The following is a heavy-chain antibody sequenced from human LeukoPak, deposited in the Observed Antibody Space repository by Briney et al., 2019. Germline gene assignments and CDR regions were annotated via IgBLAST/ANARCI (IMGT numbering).Heavy chain of an antibody. CDR3: ARGGDTSGWYSLTGDY. V-gene: IGHV3-11*01. D-gene: IGHD6-19*01. CDR1: GFTFTDYY. J-gene: IGHJ4*02. CDR2: ISRSGSTI. Sequence: GGSLRLSCAASGFTFTDYYMSWIRQAPGKGLEWVSHISRSGSTIYYADSVKGRFTISKDNAKNSLYLQMNSLRAEDTAVYYCARGGDTSGWYSLTGDYWGQGTLVTVSS.